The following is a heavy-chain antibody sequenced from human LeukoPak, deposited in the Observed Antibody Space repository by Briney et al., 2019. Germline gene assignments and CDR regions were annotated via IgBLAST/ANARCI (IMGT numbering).Heavy chain of an antibody. CDR2: INHSGST. CDR3: ARRRDTHYFDY. J-gene: IGHJ4*02. CDR1: GGSFSGYY. V-gene: IGHV4-34*01. Sequence: KPSETLSLTCAVYGGSFSGYYWSWIRQPPGKGLEWIGEINHSGSTYYNPSLKSRVTISVDTSKNQFSLKLSSVTAADTAVYYCARRRDTHYFDYWGQGTLVTVSS.